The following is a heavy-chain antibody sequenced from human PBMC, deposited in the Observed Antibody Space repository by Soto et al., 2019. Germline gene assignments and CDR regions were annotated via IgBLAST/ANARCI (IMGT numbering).Heavy chain of an antibody. Sequence: QLQLRESGPGLVKPSETLSLTCTVSGGSISSSNYYWAWIRQSPGKGLEWIGSVYYNGFTYYNPSPKSRVTISVDTSKNQCSLKLTSVTAADTAVYYCARMGDFWSGPGELDPWGQGTLVTVSS. CDR1: GGSISSSNYY. CDR3: ARMGDFWSGPGELDP. D-gene: IGHD3-3*01. J-gene: IGHJ5*02. V-gene: IGHV4-39*01. CDR2: VYYNGFT.